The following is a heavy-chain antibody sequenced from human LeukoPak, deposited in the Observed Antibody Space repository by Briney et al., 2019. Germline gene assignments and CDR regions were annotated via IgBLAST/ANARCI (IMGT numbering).Heavy chain of an antibody. D-gene: IGHD1-26*01. CDR3: ARDSGSYALDI. CDR1: GYTFTGYY. J-gene: IGHJ3*02. CDR2: INPNSGGA. Sequence: VASVKVSCKASGYTFTGYYMHWVRQAPGQGLEWMGWINPNSGGANYAQKFQGRVTMTRDTSISTAYMELSRLRSDDTAVYYCARDSGSYALDIWGQGTMVTVSS. V-gene: IGHV1-2*02.